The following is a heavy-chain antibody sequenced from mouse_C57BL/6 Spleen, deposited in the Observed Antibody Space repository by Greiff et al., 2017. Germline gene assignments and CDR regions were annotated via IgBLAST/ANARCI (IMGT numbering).Heavy chain of an antibody. CDR1: GFTFSSYA. J-gene: IGHJ1*03. D-gene: IGHD2-1*01. V-gene: IGHV5-4*01. Sequence: EVKLVESGGGLVKPGGSLKLSCAASGFTFSSYAMSWVRQTPEKRLEWVATISDGGSYTYYPDNVKGRFTISRDNAKNNLYLQMSHLKSEDTAMYYCARDGAYGNYWYFEGWGTGTTVTVSS. CDR2: ISDGGSYT. CDR3: ARDGAYGNYWYFEG.